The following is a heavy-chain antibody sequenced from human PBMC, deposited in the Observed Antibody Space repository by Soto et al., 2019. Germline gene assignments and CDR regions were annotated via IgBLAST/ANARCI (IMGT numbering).Heavy chain of an antibody. V-gene: IGHV3-33*01. Sequence: GGSLRLSCAASGFTFSSYGMHWVRQAPGKGLEWVAVIWYDGSNKYYADSVKGRFTISRDNSKNTLYLQMNSLRAEDTAVYYCARDRGRSSSPQFDPWGQGTLVTVSS. CDR2: IWYDGSNK. CDR1: GFTFSSYG. D-gene: IGHD2-15*01. CDR3: ARDRGRSSSPQFDP. J-gene: IGHJ5*02.